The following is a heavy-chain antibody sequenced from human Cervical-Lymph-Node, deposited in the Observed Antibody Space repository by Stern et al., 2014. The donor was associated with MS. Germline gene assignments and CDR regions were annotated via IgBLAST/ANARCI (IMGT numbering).Heavy chain of an antibody. J-gene: IGHJ4*02. CDR1: GFTFSSYG. D-gene: IGHD2-15*01. CDR2: IWDDGSNK. CDR3: ARDRHDLGYCSGGSCYLPDY. V-gene: IGHV3-33*01. Sequence: DQLVESGGGVVQPGRSLRLSCAASGFTFSSYGMHWVRQAPGKGLEWVAVIWDDGSNKYYADSVKCRFTISRDNSKNTLYLQMNSLRAEDTAVYYCARDRHDLGYCSGGSCYLPDYWGQGTLVTVSS.